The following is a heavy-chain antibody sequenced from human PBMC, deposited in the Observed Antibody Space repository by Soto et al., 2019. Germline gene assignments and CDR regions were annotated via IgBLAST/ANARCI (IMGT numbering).Heavy chain of an antibody. CDR2: ISSTAGRTS. D-gene: IGHD3-10*01. CDR1: GFTFNTYP. CDR3: AKGVLSFHYGMEV. J-gene: IGHJ6*02. V-gene: IGHV3-23*01. Sequence: GGSLRLSCATSGFTFNTYPMTWVRQAPGKGLEWVSSISSTAGRTSSYADSVKGRFAISRDFSDNTVYLQMNNLRVDDTAVHFCAKGVLSFHYGMEVWGQGTTVTV.